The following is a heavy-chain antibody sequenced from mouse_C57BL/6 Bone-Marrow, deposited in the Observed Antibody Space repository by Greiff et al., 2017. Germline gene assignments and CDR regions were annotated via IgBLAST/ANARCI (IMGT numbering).Heavy chain of an antibody. CDR1: GFTFSSYA. V-gene: IGHV5-9-1*02. J-gene: IGHJ4*01. CDR3: TRDLYYAMDY. CDR2: ISSGGDYI. Sequence: EVNVVESGEGLVKPGGSLTLSCAASGFTFSSYAMSWVRQTPEKRLEWVAYISSGGDYIYYADTVKGRFTISRDNARNTQYLQMSSMKSEDTAMYYCTRDLYYAMDYWGQGTSVTVSS.